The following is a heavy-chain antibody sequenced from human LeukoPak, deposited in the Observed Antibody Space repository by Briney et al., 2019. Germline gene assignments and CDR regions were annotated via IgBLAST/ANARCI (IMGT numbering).Heavy chain of an antibody. D-gene: IGHD2-2*01. Sequence: ASVKVSCKASGYTFTGYYTHWVRQAPGQGLEWMGWINPNSGGTNYAQKFQGWVTMTRDTSISTAYMELSRLRSDDTAVYYCARELVVVPAATSVLTRFGEFRYHYGMDVWGKGTTVTVSS. CDR1: GYTFTGYY. J-gene: IGHJ6*04. CDR3: ARELVVVPAATSVLTRFGEFRYHYGMDV. V-gene: IGHV1-2*04. CDR2: INPNSGGT.